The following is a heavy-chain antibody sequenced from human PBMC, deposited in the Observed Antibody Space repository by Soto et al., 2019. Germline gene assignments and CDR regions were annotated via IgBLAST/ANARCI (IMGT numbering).Heavy chain of an antibody. V-gene: IGHV3-11*01. CDR3: TRRGYSGYEPDY. CDR2: ISSSGSTI. D-gene: IGHD5-12*01. J-gene: IGHJ4*02. Sequence: GGSLRLSCAASGFTFSDYYMSWIRQAPGKGLEWVSYISSSGSTIYYADSVKGRFTISRDNAKNSLYLQMNSLKTEDTAVYYCTRRGYSGYEPDYWGQGTLVTVSS. CDR1: GFTFSDYY.